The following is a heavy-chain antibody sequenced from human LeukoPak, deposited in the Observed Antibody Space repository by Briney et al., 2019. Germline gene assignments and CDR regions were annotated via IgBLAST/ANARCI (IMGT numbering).Heavy chain of an antibody. J-gene: IGHJ4*02. Sequence: SETLSLTCTVSGGSISSGGYYWSWIRQPPGKGLEWIGYIYSSGSTNYNPSLKSRVTISIDTSKNQFSLQLSSVTAADTAVYYCARERGGLAAAGTYWGQGTLVTVSS. CDR3: ARERGGLAAAGTY. CDR2: IYSSGST. CDR1: GGSISSGGYY. D-gene: IGHD6-13*01. V-gene: IGHV4-61*08.